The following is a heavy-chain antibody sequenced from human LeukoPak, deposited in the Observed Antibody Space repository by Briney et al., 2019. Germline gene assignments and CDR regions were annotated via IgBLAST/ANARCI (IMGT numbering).Heavy chain of an antibody. V-gene: IGHV4-34*01. J-gene: IGHJ6*02. Sequence: PSETLSLTCAVYGGSFSGYYWSWIRQPPGKGLEWIGEINHSGSTNYNPSLKSRVTISVDTSKNQFSLKLSSVTAADTAVYYCARGGGYYYYGMDVWGQGTTVTVS. CDR1: GGSFSGYY. D-gene: IGHD2-15*01. CDR2: INHSGST. CDR3: ARGGGYYYYGMDV.